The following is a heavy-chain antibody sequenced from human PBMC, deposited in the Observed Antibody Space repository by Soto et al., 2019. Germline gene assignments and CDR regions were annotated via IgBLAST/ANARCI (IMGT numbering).Heavy chain of an antibody. D-gene: IGHD1-7*01. Sequence: GGSLRLSCAASGFTFSSYEMNWVRQAPGKGLEWVSYISSSGSTIYYADSVKGRFTISRDNAKNSLYLQMNSLRAEDTAVYYCARDIKRELRYYGMDVWGQGTTVTVSS. CDR2: ISSSGSTI. CDR1: GFTFSSYE. V-gene: IGHV3-48*03. J-gene: IGHJ6*02. CDR3: ARDIKRELRYYGMDV.